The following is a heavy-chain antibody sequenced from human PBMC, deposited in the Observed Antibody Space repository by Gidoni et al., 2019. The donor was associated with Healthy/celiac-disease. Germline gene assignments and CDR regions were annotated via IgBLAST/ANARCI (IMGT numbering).Heavy chain of an antibody. V-gene: IGHV4-39*01. CDR2: IYYSGST. CDR3: ARLNLGFGELSGFDY. D-gene: IGHD3-10*01. Sequence: GWIRQPPGKGLEWIGSIYYSGSTYYNPSLKSRVTISVDTSKNQFSLKLSSVIAADTAVYYCARLNLGFGELSGFDYWGQGTLVTVSS. J-gene: IGHJ4*02.